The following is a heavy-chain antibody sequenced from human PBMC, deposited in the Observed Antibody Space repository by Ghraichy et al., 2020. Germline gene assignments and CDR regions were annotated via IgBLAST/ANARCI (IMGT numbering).Heavy chain of an antibody. J-gene: IGHJ1*01. V-gene: IGHV4-61*01. CDR1: GGSVSSGSYY. Sequence: SETLSLTCTVSGGSVSSGSYYWSWIRQPPGKGLEWIGYIYYSGSTNYNPSLKSRVTISVDTSKNQFSLKLSSVTAADTAVYYCARVASSGYSSGWSPGGYFQHWGQGTLVTVSS. CDR2: IYYSGST. CDR3: ARVASSGYSSGWSPGGYFQH. D-gene: IGHD6-19*01.